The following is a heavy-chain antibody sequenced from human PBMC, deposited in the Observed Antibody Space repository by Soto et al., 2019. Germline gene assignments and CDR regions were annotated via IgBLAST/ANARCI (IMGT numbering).Heavy chain of an antibody. V-gene: IGHV6-1*01. CDR3: ARQFYGMDV. Sequence: SQTLSLTCAISGESVASNSAAWTWIRQSPSRGLEWLGRTYYRARWYNEYAASVKSRIIINPDTSKNRISLQLSSVTPEDSAVYSCARQFYGMDVWGQGTTVTVFS. CDR2: TYYRARWYN. D-gene: IGHD6-19*01. CDR1: GESVASNSAA. J-gene: IGHJ6*02.